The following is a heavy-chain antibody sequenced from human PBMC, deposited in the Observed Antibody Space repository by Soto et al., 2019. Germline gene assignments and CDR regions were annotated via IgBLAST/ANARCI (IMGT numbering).Heavy chain of an antibody. V-gene: IGHV4-30-4*01. D-gene: IGHD3-10*01. Sequence: SETLSLTYTVSGGSSRSVGYYWSWIRQTPGKGLEWIGYIYYSGSTYYNPSLKSRVTISVDTSKNQFSLKLSSVTAADTAVYYCAREDYGSGSYYNTHFDYWGQGTLVTVSS. CDR3: AREDYGSGSYYNTHFDY. CDR2: IYYSGST. J-gene: IGHJ4*02. CDR1: GGSSRSVGYY.